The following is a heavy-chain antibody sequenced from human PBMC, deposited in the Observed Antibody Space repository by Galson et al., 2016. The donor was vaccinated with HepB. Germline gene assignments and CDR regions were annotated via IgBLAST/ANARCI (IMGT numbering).Heavy chain of an antibody. CDR1: GFSLSPSGVG. Sequence: PALVKPTQTLTLTRTLSGFSLSPSGVGVAWIRQPPGKALEWLALIYWDDDKRYSPSLKSRLTITKDTSKNQVVLTMTNMDHVDTGTYYCARWFGQYYFDFWGQGTLVTVSS. V-gene: IGHV2-5*02. CDR3: ARWFGQYYFDF. J-gene: IGHJ4*02. D-gene: IGHD3-10*01. CDR2: IYWDDDK.